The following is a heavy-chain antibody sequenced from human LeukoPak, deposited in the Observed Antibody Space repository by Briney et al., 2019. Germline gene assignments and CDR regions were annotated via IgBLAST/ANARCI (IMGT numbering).Heavy chain of an antibody. Sequence: ASVKVSCKASGYTFTSYAMHWVRQAPGQRLEWMGWINAGNGNTKYSQKFQGRVTITRDTSASTAYMELSSLRSEDTAVYYCARDWGTYCSSTSCYQHHYGDYHLRWFDPWGQGTLVTVS. CDR1: GYTFTSYA. CDR3: ARDWGTYCSSTSCYQHHYGDYHLRWFDP. CDR2: INAGNGNT. D-gene: IGHD2-2*01. V-gene: IGHV1-3*01. J-gene: IGHJ5*02.